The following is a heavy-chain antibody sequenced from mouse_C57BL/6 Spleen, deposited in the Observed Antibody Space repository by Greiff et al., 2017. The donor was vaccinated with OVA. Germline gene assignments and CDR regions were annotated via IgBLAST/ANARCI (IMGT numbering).Heavy chain of an antibody. CDR3: ARRGYSNYGYFDY. D-gene: IGHD2-5*01. CDR2: INPNNGGT. Sequence: VHVKQSGPELVKPGASVKMSCKASGYTFTDYNMHWVKQSHGKSLEWIGYINPNNGGTSYNQKFKGKATLTVNKSSSTAYMELRSLTSEDSAVYYCARRGYSNYGYFDYWGQGTTLTVSS. CDR1: GYTFTDYN. J-gene: IGHJ2*01. V-gene: IGHV1-22*01.